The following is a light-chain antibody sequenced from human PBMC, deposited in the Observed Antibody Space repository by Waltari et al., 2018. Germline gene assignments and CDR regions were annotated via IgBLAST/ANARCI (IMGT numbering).Light chain of an antibody. Sequence: EIVLTQSPGTLSLSPGERATLSCRASQSVSSSYLAWYQQKPGQAPRLCIYGASSRAPGITDRFSGSGSGTDVTLTISRLEPEDFAVYYCQQYGSSPRITFGQGTRLEIK. CDR3: QQYGSSPRIT. V-gene: IGKV3-20*01. CDR1: QSVSSSY. J-gene: IGKJ5*01. CDR2: GAS.